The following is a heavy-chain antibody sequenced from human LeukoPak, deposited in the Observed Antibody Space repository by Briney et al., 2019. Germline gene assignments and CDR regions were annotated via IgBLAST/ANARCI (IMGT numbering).Heavy chain of an antibody. J-gene: IGHJ6*03. CDR2: IYPNSGGT. CDR3: ASQPYYYGSGSYHYYYMDV. D-gene: IGHD3-10*01. Sequence: ASVKVSCKASRYTFTGYYMHWVRQAPGQGLEWMGWIYPNSGGTNYAQKFQGRVTMTRDTSISTAYMELSRLRSDDTAVYYCASQPYYYGSGSYHYYYMDVWGKGTTVTVSS. CDR1: RYTFTGYY. V-gene: IGHV1-2*02.